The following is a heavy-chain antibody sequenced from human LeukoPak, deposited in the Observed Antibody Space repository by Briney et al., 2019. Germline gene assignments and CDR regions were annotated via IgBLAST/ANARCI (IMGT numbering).Heavy chain of an antibody. J-gene: IGHJ4*02. D-gene: IGHD5-12*01. Sequence: GRSLRLSCAASGFTFSSYAMHWVRQAPGKGLEWVAVIWYDGSNKYYADSVKGRFTISRDNSKNTLYLQMNSLRAEDTAVYYCARDHSGGYGIDCWGQGTLVTVSS. CDR2: IWYDGSNK. CDR1: GFTFSSYA. CDR3: ARDHSGGYGIDC. V-gene: IGHV3-33*08.